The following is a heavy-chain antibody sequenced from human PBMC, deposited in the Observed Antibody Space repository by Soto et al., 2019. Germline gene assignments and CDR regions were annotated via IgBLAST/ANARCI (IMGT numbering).Heavy chain of an antibody. CDR1: GGSISSYY. V-gene: IGHV4-59*08. D-gene: IGHD6-19*01. Sequence: SETLSLTCTVSGGSISSYYWSWIRKPPGRALEWVGYIFYTGSTDYNPSLKSRVTISIDTSKNQFSLTLSSVTAADTAVYYCASRIAVAGYYYHHGRDVWGKGTTVTVSS. J-gene: IGHJ6*04. CDR3: ASRIAVAGYYYHHGRDV. CDR2: IFYTGST.